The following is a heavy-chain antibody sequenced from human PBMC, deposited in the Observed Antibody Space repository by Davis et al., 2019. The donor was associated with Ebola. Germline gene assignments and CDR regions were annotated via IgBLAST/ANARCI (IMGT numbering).Heavy chain of an antibody. Sequence: GESLKISCATSGFIFRSSSMNWVRQVPGTGLELVSSISGSTGYIYYADSVKGRFTISRDNADNSLTLQMNSLRDEDTAVYYCARGYCSGGNCDQNNWFDPWGQGTLVTVSS. CDR1: GFIFRSSS. D-gene: IGHD2-15*01. CDR3: ARGYCSGGNCDQNNWFDP. V-gene: IGHV3-21*01. CDR2: ISGSTGYI. J-gene: IGHJ5*02.